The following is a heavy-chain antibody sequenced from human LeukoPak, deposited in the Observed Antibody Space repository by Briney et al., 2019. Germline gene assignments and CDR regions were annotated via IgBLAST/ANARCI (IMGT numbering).Heavy chain of an antibody. Sequence: QPGRSLRLSYAASGFTFSSYGMHWVRQAPGKGLEWVAVISYDGSNKYYADSVKGRFTISRDNSKNTLYLQMNSLRAEDTAVYYCAKFPEYYYDSSGEIDFDYWGQGTLVTVSS. CDR3: AKFPEYYYDSSGEIDFDY. J-gene: IGHJ4*02. D-gene: IGHD3-22*01. V-gene: IGHV3-30*18. CDR2: ISYDGSNK. CDR1: GFTFSSYG.